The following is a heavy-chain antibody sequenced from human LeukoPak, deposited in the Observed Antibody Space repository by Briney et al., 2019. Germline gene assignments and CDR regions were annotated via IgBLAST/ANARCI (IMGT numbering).Heavy chain of an antibody. Sequence: KPSETLSLTCAVSGYSISSGYYWGRIRQPPGKGLEWIGSIFHSGSTYYNPSLKSRVNMSVDTSKNQISLKLSSVTAADTAVYYCARASGSYGSGSYYYYGMDVWGKGTTVTVSS. CDR1: GYSISSGYY. CDR2: IFHSGST. V-gene: IGHV4-38-2*01. J-gene: IGHJ6*04. D-gene: IGHD3-10*01. CDR3: ARASGSYGSGSYYYYGMDV.